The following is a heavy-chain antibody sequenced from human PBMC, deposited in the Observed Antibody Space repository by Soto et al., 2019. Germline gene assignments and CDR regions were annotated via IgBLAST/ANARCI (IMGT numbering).Heavy chain of an antibody. V-gene: IGHV1-69*13. CDR3: ARFPGGSSSSISYYYYYYGTDV. Sequence: SVKVSCKTSGGTFSSYAISWVRQAPGQGLEWMGGIIPIFGTANYAQKFQGRVTITADESTSTAYMELSSLRSEDTAVYYCARFPGGSSSSISYYYYYYGTDVWGQGTTVTVSS. J-gene: IGHJ6*02. D-gene: IGHD6-6*01. CDR2: IIPIFGTA. CDR1: GGTFSSYA.